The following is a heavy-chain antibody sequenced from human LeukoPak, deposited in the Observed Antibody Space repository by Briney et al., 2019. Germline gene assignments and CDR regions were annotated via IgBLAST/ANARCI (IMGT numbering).Heavy chain of an antibody. J-gene: IGHJ4*02. CDR3: AREGGVGATNFDY. Sequence: SVKVSCKASGGTLSSYAISWVRQAPGQGLEWMGRIIPIFGTANYAQKFQGRVTMTRDTSTSTVYMELSSLRSEDTAVYYCAREGGVGATNFDYWGQGTLVTVSS. V-gene: IGHV1-69*05. CDR2: IIPIFGTA. CDR1: GGTLSSYA. D-gene: IGHD1-26*01.